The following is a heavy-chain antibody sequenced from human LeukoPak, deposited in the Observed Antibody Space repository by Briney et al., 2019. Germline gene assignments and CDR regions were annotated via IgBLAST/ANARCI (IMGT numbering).Heavy chain of an antibody. CDR3: AREALITMVRGVINNWFDP. J-gene: IGHJ5*02. V-gene: IGHV1-2*02. CDR2: INPNSGGT. D-gene: IGHD3-10*01. CDR1: GYTFTGYY. Sequence: EASVKVSCKASGYTFTGYYMHWVRQAPGQGLEWMGWINPNSGGTNYAQKFQGRVTMTRDTSISTAYMELSRLRSDDTAVYYCAREALITMVRGVINNWFDPWGQGTLVTVSS.